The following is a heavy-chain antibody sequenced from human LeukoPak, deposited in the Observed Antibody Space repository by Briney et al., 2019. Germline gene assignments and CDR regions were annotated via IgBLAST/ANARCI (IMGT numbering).Heavy chain of an antibody. J-gene: IGHJ4*02. CDR3: ARVLPYYDFWSGSGGAYYFDY. CDR1: GGSISSGGYY. Sequence: SETLSLTCTVSGGSISSGGYYWSWIRQHPGKGLEWIGYIYYSGSTYYNPSLKSRVTISVDTSKNQFSLKLSSVTAADTAVYYCARVLPYYDFWSGSGGAYYFDYWGQGTLVTVSS. V-gene: IGHV4-31*03. D-gene: IGHD3-3*01. CDR2: IYYSGST.